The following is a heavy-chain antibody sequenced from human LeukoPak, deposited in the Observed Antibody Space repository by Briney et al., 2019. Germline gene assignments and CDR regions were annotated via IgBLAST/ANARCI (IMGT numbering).Heavy chain of an antibody. V-gene: IGHV4-34*01. CDR1: GGSFSGYY. J-gene: IGHJ2*01. CDR2: INHSGNT. Sequence: PSETLSLTCAVYGGSFSGYYLRWIRQSPGRGLEWIGEINHSGNTNYKPSLKSRVSMSVDTSKNQFSLKLSSVTAADTAVYYCARPQQLIIDWYFDLWGRGTLVTVSS. CDR3: ARPQQLIIDWYFDL. D-gene: IGHD6-13*01.